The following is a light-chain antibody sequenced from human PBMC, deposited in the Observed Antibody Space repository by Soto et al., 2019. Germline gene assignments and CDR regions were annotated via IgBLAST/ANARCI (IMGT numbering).Light chain of an antibody. CDR3: QQRSKWPFT. Sequence: EIVLTQSPTTLSLSPGERATLSCRASQSVSSYLAWYQQKPGQSPTLLIYDASNRATGIPARFSGSGSGTDFTLTISSLEPEDFAIYYCQQRSKWPFTFGPGTKVDVK. V-gene: IGKV3-11*01. CDR2: DAS. CDR1: QSVSSY. J-gene: IGKJ3*01.